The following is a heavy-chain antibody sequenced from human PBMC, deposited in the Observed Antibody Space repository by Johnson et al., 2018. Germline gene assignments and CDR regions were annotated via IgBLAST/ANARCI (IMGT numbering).Heavy chain of an antibody. J-gene: IGHJ4*02. Sequence: QVQLVESGGGVVQPGRSLTLSCAASGFAFSNYGMHWVRQAPGKGLEWVAILSYDESDKYYADSVKGRFTLSRDNSKNTLYLQMNSLRVEDTAVYYCAKGYCSSTSCSPEYWVQGTLVTVSS. CDR2: LSYDESDK. D-gene: IGHD2-2*01. CDR1: GFAFSNYG. V-gene: IGHV3-30*18. CDR3: AKGYCSSTSCSPEY.